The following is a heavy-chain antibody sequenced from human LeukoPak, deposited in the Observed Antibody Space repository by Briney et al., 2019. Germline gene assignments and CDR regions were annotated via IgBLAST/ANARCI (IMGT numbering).Heavy chain of an antibody. CDR2: IIPIFGTA. Sequence: SVKVSCKASGGTFSSYAISWVRQAPGQGFEWMGGIIPIFGTANYAQKFQGRVTITTDESTSTAYMELSSLRSEDTAVYYCARGGDYYDSRPYYYMDVWGKGTTVTVSS. J-gene: IGHJ6*03. D-gene: IGHD3-22*01. V-gene: IGHV1-69*05. CDR3: ARGGDYYDSRPYYYMDV. CDR1: GGTFSSYA.